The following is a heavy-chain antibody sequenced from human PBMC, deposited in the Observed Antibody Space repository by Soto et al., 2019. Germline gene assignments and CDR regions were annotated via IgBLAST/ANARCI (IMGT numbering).Heavy chain of an antibody. J-gene: IGHJ4*02. V-gene: IGHV4-34*02. D-gene: IGHD3-10*01. CDR1: GGSFSDYY. Sequence: QVQLQQWGAGLLKPSETLSLTCAVYGGSFSDYYWSWVRQPPGEGLEWIGEINHRGNTNYNPSLKSRVTLSVDTPKNQFSLKLSSVTAADTAVYFCASAKAWRAEFGGQGTLVTVSS. CDR2: INHRGNT. CDR3: ASAKAWRAEF.